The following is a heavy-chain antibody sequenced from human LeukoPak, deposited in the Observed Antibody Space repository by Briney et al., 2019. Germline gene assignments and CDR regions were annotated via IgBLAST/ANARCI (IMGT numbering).Heavy chain of an antibody. CDR3: AMGPYYYDSSGYYY. CDR2: INSDGSST. J-gene: IGHJ4*02. CDR1: GFTFSSYG. Sequence: PGRSLRLSCAAFGFTFSSYGMHWVRQAPGKGLVWVSRINSDGSSTSYADSVKGRFTISRDNAKNTLYLQINSLRAEDTAVYYCAMGPYYYDSSGYYYWGQGTLVTVSS. D-gene: IGHD3-22*01. V-gene: IGHV3-74*01.